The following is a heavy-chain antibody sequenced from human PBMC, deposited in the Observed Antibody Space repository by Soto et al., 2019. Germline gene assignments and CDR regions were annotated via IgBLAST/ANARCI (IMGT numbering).Heavy chain of an antibody. Sequence: EVQLVESGGGLVQPGGSLRLSCAASGFTFSSYWMHWVRQAPGKGLVWVSRINSDGGSTSYADSVTGRFTISRDNAKNTLYLQMNSLRAEDTAVYYCARGGSLNWYFDLWGRGTLVTVSS. CDR2: INSDGGST. D-gene: IGHD1-26*01. J-gene: IGHJ2*01. CDR3: ARGGSLNWYFDL. CDR1: GFTFSSYW. V-gene: IGHV3-74*01.